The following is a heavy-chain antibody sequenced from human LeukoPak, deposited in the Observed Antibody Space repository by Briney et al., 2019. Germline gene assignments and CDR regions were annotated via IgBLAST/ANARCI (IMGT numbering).Heavy chain of an antibody. Sequence: SGPTLVNPTQTLTLTCTFSGFSLSTSGVGVGWIRQPPGKALEWLALIYWDDDKRYSPSLKSRLTITKDTSKNQVVLTMTNMDPCDTATKFRSPRPVAAAGPGAPFDYWGQGTLVTVSS. CDR2: IYWDDDK. CDR1: GFSLSTSGVG. V-gene: IGHV2-5*02. D-gene: IGHD6-13*01. J-gene: IGHJ4*02. CDR3: SPRPVAAAGPGAPFDY.